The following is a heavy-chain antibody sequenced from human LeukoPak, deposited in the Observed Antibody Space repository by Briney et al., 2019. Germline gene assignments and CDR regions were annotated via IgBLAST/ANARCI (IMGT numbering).Heavy chain of an antibody. J-gene: IGHJ3*01. Sequence: SETLSLTCTLSGGSISNSTDYWGWVRQPPGKGLEWIGSIFYRGSTYYTPSLKSRVTISVHTPKNQFSLKLTSVTAADTAMYFCARNWVADSFDFWGQGTMVTVSS. CDR3: ARNWVADSFDF. CDR2: IFYRGST. D-gene: IGHD6-19*01. CDR1: GGSISNSTDY. V-gene: IGHV4-39*01.